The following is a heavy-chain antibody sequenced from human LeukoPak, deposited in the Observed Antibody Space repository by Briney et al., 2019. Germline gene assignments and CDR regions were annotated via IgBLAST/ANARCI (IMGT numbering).Heavy chain of an antibody. CDR1: AFTFSSNA. CDR2: ISISGAGT. CDR3: ATHIALGAFHI. J-gene: IGHJ3*02. Sequence: GGSLRLSCAASAFTFSSNALNWVRQAPGKGLEWVSVISISGAGTYYADSVRGRFTISRGTSKNTLYLQMNSLRAEDTAIYYCATHIALGAFHIWGQGTMVTVSS. V-gene: IGHV3-23*01. D-gene: IGHD2-21*01.